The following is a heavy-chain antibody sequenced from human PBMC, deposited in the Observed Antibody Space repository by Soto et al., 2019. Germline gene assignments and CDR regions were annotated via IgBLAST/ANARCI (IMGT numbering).Heavy chain of an antibody. D-gene: IGHD3-10*01. J-gene: IGHJ5*02. CDR2: IYYSGST. CDR1: GCSIISYY. CDR3: ARHGDYGSGSYYKWWFDP. V-gene: IGHV4-59*08. Sequence: PLEILSLTCTVSGCSIISYYWSWIRQPPGKGLEWIGYIYYSGSTNYNPSLKSRVTISVDTSKNQFSLKLSSVTAADTAVYYCARHGDYGSGSYYKWWFDPWGQGTLVTVSS.